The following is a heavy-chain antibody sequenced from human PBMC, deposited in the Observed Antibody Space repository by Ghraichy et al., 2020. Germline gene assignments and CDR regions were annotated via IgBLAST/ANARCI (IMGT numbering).Heavy chain of an antibody. CDR2: ISGSGDST. J-gene: IGHJ4*02. CDR1: GFTFSSYA. CDR3: AKDGGSSGYYSIDY. D-gene: IGHD3-22*01. V-gene: IGHV3-23*01. Sequence: GESLNISCAASGFTFSSYAMSWVRQAPGKGLEWVSGISGSGDSTYYADSVKGRFTISRDNSKNTLYLQMNSLRAEDTAVYYCAKDGGSSGYYSIDYWGQGTLVTVSS.